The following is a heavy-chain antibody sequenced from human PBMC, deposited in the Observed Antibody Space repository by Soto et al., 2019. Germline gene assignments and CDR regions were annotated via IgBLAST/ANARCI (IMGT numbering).Heavy chain of an antibody. CDR1: GFTFSSYW. J-gene: IGHJ6*03. CDR3: ASLSPASGSQPRVGFWYYYYYMDV. Sequence: GGSLRLSCAASGFTFSSYWMSWVRQAPGKGLEWVANIKQDGSEKYYVDSVKGRFTISRDNAKNSLYLQMNSLRAEDTAVYYCASLSPASGSQPRVGFWYYYYYMDVWGKGTTVTVSS. CDR2: IKQDGSEK. D-gene: IGHD3-10*01. V-gene: IGHV3-7*01.